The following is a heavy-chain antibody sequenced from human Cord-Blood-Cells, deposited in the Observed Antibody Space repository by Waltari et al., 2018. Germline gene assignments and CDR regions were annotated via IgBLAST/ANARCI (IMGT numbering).Heavy chain of an antibody. V-gene: IGHV1-69*12. D-gene: IGHD2-2*01. J-gene: IGHJ3*02. Sequence: QVQLVQSGAEVKKPGSSVKVSCKASGGTFSSYAIRWVRQAPGPGLEWMGGIIPIFGTANYAQKFQGRVTITADESTSTAYMELSSLRSEDTAVYYCARPGGIVVVPAATYDAFDIWGQGTMVTVSS. CDR2: IIPIFGTA. CDR1: GGTFSSYA. CDR3: ARPGGIVVVPAATYDAFDI.